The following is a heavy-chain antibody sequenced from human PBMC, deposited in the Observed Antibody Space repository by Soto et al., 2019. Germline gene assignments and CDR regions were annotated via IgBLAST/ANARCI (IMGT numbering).Heavy chain of an antibody. J-gene: IGHJ5*02. CDR1: GGSISRYY. CDR2: IYYSGST. D-gene: IGHD6-19*01. V-gene: IGHV4-59*12. CDR3: AGEDHSGWVRWFDP. Sequence: QVQLQESGPGLVKSSETLSLTCTVSGGSISRYYWTWIRQPPGKGPEWIGYIYYSGSTNYNPSLTGRVTRSVDTSKSQFYRRLSAVTAAATAVYYCAGEDHSGWVRWFDPWGQGTLVTVSS.